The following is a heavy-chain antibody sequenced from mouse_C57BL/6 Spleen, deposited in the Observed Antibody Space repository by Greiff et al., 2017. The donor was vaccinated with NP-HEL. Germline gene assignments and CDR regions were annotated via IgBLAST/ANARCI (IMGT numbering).Heavy chain of an antibody. V-gene: IGHV1-69*01. D-gene: IGHD2-4*01. CDR1: GYTFTSYW. J-gene: IGHJ3*01. CDR2: IDPSDSYT. CDR3: ARPYDYDRAWFAY. Sequence: QVQLQQPGAELVMPGASVKLSCKASGYTFTSYWMHWVKQRPGQGLEWIGEIDPSDSYTNYNQKFKGKSTLTVDKPSSTAYMQLSSLTSEDSAVYYCARPYDYDRAWFAYWGQGTLVTVSA.